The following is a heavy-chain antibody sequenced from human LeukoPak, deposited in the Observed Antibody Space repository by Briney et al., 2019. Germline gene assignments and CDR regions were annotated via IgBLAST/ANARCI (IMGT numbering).Heavy chain of an antibody. Sequence: SETLSLTCTVSGGSFSSYYWSWTRQSPGKGLEWIGYIYYSGSTDYNPSLKSRVTISVDTSKNQFSLKLSSVTAADTAVYYCARGRIARLPFFDYWGQGTLVTVSS. D-gene: IGHD5-18*01. V-gene: IGHV4-59*01. CDR1: GGSFSSYY. CDR3: ARGRIARLPFFDY. J-gene: IGHJ4*02. CDR2: IYYSGST.